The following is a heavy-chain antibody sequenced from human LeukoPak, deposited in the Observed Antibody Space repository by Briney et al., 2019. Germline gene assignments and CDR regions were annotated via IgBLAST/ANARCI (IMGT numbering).Heavy chain of an antibody. Sequence: GGSLRLSCAASGFTFSSYAMSWVRQAPGKGLEWVSAISGSGSSTYYADSVRGRFTISRDNSKNTLYLQMNSLRAEDTAVYYCAKDTPYCSSTSCYSYYFDYWGQGTLVTVSS. CDR1: GFTFSSYA. D-gene: IGHD2-2*01. CDR3: AKDTPYCSSTSCYSYYFDY. CDR2: ISGSGSST. V-gene: IGHV3-23*01. J-gene: IGHJ4*02.